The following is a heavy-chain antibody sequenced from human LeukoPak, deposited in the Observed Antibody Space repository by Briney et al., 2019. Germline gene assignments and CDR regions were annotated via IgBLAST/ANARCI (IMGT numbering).Heavy chain of an antibody. V-gene: IGHV3-23*01. D-gene: IGHD2-15*01. CDR3: ARVGGRYCSGGSCYSGGHAFDI. J-gene: IGHJ3*02. CDR2: ISGSGGST. Sequence: GGSLRLSCAASGFTFSSYAMSWVRQAPGKGLEWVSAISGSGGSTYYADSVKGRFTISRDNSKNTLYLQMNSLRAEDTAVYYCARVGGRYCSGGSCYSGGHAFDIWGQGTMVTVSS. CDR1: GFTFSSYA.